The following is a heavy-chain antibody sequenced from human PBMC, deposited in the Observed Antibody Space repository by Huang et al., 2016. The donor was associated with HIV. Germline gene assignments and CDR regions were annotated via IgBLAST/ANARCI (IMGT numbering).Heavy chain of an antibody. Sequence: EVQLVESGGGLVQPGGSLRLSCAASGFSFSSYWMHWVRQAPGKGLVWVSRINSDGSSTSYADSVKGRFTISRDNAKNTLYLQMNSLRAEDTAVYYCARDPRIQSWLNFFDYWGQGTLVSVSS. CDR3: ARDPRIQSWLNFFDY. CDR1: GFSFSSYW. D-gene: IGHD3-22*01. V-gene: IGHV3-74*01. CDR2: INSDGSST. J-gene: IGHJ4*02.